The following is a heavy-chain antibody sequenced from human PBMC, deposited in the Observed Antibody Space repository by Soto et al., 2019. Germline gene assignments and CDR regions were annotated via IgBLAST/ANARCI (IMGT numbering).Heavy chain of an antibody. J-gene: IGHJ4*02. CDR2: ISGGGGST. CDR1: GFTFNSYA. V-gene: IGHV3-23*01. Sequence: GGSLRLSCAASGFTFNSYAMSWVRQAPGKGLEWVSTISGGGGSTYYADSVKGRFTISRDNSKNTLYLQMNSLRVEDTAVYYCAKGRGNNYGNGDYWGRGTLVTVSS. D-gene: IGHD5-18*01. CDR3: AKGRGNNYGNGDY.